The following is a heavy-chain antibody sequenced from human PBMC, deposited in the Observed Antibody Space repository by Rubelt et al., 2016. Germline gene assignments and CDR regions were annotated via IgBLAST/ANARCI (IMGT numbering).Heavy chain of an antibody. V-gene: IGHV4-59*12. CDR1: GGSISSYY. D-gene: IGHD6-19*01. Sequence: QVQLQESGPGLVKPSETLSLTCTVSGGSISSYYWSWIRQPPGKGLEWIGYIYYSGSTNYNPSLKSRVPISVDTSKTQFSLKLSSVTAADTAVYYCARSLYSSGWDWFDPWGQGTLVTVSS. CDR2: IYYSGST. CDR3: ARSLYSSGWDWFDP. J-gene: IGHJ5*02.